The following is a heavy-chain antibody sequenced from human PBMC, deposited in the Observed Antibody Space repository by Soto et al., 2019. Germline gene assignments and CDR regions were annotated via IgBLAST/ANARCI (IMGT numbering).Heavy chain of an antibody. V-gene: IGHV1-69*13. Sequence: RASVQVSCKAPGGTFSSYAISWVRQAPGQGLEWMGGIIPIFGTANYAQKFQGRVTITADESTSTAYMELSSLRSEDTAVYYCARDVGPYYGGNSGWFDPWGQGTLVTVSS. CDR1: GGTFSSYA. D-gene: IGHD4-17*01. J-gene: IGHJ5*02. CDR3: ARDVGPYYGGNSGWFDP. CDR2: IIPIFGTA.